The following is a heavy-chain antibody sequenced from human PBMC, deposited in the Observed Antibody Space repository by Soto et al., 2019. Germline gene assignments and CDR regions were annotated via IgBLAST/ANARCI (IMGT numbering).Heavy chain of an antibody. CDR3: ARDYYGSGVFPYYYGMDV. J-gene: IGHJ6*02. Sequence: PSETLSLTCAVSGGSINYYYWSWIRQPPGKGLEWIGYIYYTGSTNYNPSLKSRVTISVDTSKNQFSLKLSSVTAADTAVYYCARDYYGSGVFPYYYGMDVWGQGTTVTVSS. CDR1: GGSINYYY. D-gene: IGHD3-10*01. V-gene: IGHV4-59*01. CDR2: IYYTGST.